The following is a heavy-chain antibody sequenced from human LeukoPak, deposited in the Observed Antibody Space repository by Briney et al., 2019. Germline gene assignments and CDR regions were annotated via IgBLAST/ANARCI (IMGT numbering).Heavy chain of an antibody. D-gene: IGHD3-9*01. CDR2: IYITGST. J-gene: IGHJ2*01. V-gene: IGHV4-4*07. Sequence: SETLSLTCTVSGGSMSSYYWSWIRQPAGKGLEWIGRIYITGSTNYNPSLKSRVTMSVDTPKNQFSPKLSSVTAADTAVYYCARAVDPLGYFDLWGRGTLVTVSS. CDR1: GGSMSSYY. CDR3: ARAVDPLGYFDL.